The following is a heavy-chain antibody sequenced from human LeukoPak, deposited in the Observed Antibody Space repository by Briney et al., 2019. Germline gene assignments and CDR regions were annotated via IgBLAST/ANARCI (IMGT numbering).Heavy chain of an antibody. CDR1: GFSVSNAY. CDR2: LFTYGST. D-gene: IGHD4-11*01. CDR3: ARDDYLSF. Sequence: GGPLRLSCAASGFSVSNAYMSWVRQAPGKGLEWVSVLFTYGSTYYADSVKGRFTVSRDNSKNTLYLQMNSLRAEDTAVYYCARDDYLSFWGQGTLVTVSS. V-gene: IGHV3-53*01. J-gene: IGHJ4*02.